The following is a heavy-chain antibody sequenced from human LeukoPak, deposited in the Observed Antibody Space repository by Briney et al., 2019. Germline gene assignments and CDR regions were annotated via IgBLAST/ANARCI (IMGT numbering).Heavy chain of an antibody. J-gene: IGHJ4*02. Sequence: PGGSLRLSCAASGFTFSSYAIHWVRQAPGKGLEWVAVISYDGSNKYYADSVKGRFTISRDNSKNTLYLHMNSLRAEDTAVYYCARVGSPSRGVNYYFDYWGQGTLVTVSS. CDR1: GFTFSSYA. D-gene: IGHD3-10*01. V-gene: IGHV3-30-3*01. CDR3: ARVGSPSRGVNYYFDY. CDR2: ISYDGSNK.